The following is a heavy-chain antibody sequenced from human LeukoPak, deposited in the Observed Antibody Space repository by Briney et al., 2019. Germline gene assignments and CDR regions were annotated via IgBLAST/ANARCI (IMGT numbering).Heavy chain of an antibody. J-gene: IGHJ4*02. V-gene: IGHV4-34*01. CDR2: INHSGST. CDR3: ARVKKLDRLWNDY. D-gene: IGHD6-13*01. Sequence: SETLSLTCAVYGGSFSGYYWSWIRQPPGKGLEWIGEINHSGSTNYNPSLKSRVTISVDTSKNQFSLKLSSATAADTAVYYCARVKKLDRLWNDYWGQGPWSPSPQ. CDR1: GGSFSGYY.